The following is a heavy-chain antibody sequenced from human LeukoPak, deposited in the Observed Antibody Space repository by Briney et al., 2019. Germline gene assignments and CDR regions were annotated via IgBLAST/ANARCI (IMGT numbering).Heavy chain of an antibody. D-gene: IGHD2-15*01. V-gene: IGHV4-34*01. CDR1: GGSFSGYY. CDR2: INHSGST. CDR3: ARGRGGCSGGSCYLTSSFDP. J-gene: IGHJ5*02. Sequence: PSETLSLTCAVYGGSFSGYYWSWIRQPPGKGLEWNGEINHSGSTNYNPSLKSRVTISVDTSKNQFSLKLSSVTAADTAVYYCARGRGGCSGGSCYLTSSFDPWGQGTLVTVSS.